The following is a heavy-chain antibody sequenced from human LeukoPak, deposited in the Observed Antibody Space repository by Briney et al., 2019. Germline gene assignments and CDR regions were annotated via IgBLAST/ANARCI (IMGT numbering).Heavy chain of an antibody. CDR3: ARAGGDGYNLGLDY. CDR2: IYYSGST. Sequence: SETLSLTCTVSGGSISSYYWSWIRQPPGKGLGWIGYIYYSGSTNYNPSLKSRVTISVDTSKTQFSLKLSSVTAADTAVYYCARAGGDGYNLGLDYWGQGTLVTVSS. D-gene: IGHD5-24*01. J-gene: IGHJ4*02. V-gene: IGHV4-59*13. CDR1: GGSISSYY.